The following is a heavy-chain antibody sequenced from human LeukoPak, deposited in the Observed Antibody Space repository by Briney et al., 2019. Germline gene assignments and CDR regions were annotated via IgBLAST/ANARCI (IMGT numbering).Heavy chain of an antibody. J-gene: IGHJ4*02. CDR2: ISGSGGST. D-gene: IGHD3-22*01. CDR3: AKEAAGYDSSGYYYDY. CDR1: GFTFSSYA. V-gene: IGHV3-23*01. Sequence: GGPLRLSCAASGFTFSSYAMSWVRQAPGKGLEWVSAISGSGGSTYYADSVKGRFTISRDNSKNTLYLQMNSLRAEDTAVYYYAKEAAGYDSSGYYYDYWGQGTLVTVSS.